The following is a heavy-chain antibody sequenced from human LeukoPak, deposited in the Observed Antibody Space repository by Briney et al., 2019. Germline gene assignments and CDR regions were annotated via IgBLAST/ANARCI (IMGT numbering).Heavy chain of an antibody. CDR1: GFTFSSYE. J-gene: IGHJ6*03. V-gene: IGHV3-20*04. D-gene: IGHD1-26*01. CDR3: ARLGPRFGWELLSDYYYYYYMDV. CDR2: INWNGGST. Sequence: PGGSLRLSCAASGFTFSSYEMNWVRQAPGKGLEWVSGINWNGGSTGYADSVKGRFTISRDNAKNSLYLQMNSLRAEDTALYYCARLGPRFGWELLSDYYYYYYMDVWGEGTTVTVSS.